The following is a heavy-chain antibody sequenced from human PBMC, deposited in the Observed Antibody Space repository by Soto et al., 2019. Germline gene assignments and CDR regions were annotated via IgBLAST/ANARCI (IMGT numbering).Heavy chain of an antibody. Sequence: PGGSLRLSCSASGFTFSAYGMHWVRQAPGKGLEWVAVISYDGSNRYYADSVKGRFTISRDNSKNTLYLQMDSLRAEDTAVFYCAKETLSSSWYPDYYYGLAVWGPGTTVTVSS. V-gene: IGHV3-30*18. CDR1: GFTFSAYG. CDR3: AKETLSSSWYPDYYYGLAV. D-gene: IGHD6-13*01. J-gene: IGHJ6*02. CDR2: ISYDGSNR.